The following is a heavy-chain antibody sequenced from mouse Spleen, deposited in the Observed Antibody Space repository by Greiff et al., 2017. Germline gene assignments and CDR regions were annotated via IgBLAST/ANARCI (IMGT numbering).Heavy chain of an antibody. CDR3: ARSRSSDAMDY. CDR1: GYTFTSYW. D-gene: IGHD1-1*01. CDR2: IYPGSGST. Sequence: VQLQQSGAELVKPGASVKMSCKASGYTFTSYWITWVKQRPGQGLEWIGDIYPGSGSTNYNEKFKSKATLTVDTSSSTAYMQLSSLTSEDSAVYYCARSRSSDAMDYWGQGTSVTVSS. V-gene: IGHV1-55*01. J-gene: IGHJ4*01.